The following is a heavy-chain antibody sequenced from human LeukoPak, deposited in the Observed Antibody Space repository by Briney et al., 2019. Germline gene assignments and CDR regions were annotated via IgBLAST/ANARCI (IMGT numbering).Heavy chain of an antibody. Sequence: PSETLSLTCSVSGGSINTYYWSWIRQPPGKGLEWIGYIYYSGSTNYNPSVKSRVTMSVDTSKNQFSLRLSSVTAADTAVYYCARHGNGAFDIWGQGTMVTVSS. J-gene: IGHJ3*02. CDR2: IYYSGST. D-gene: IGHD1-1*01. CDR3: ARHGNGAFDI. V-gene: IGHV4-59*01. CDR1: GGSINTYY.